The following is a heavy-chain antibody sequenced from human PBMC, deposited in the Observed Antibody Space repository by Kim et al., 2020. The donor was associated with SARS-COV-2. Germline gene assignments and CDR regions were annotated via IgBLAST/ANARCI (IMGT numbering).Heavy chain of an antibody. CDR3: AKGGSSWNYSYYGMDV. V-gene: IGHV3-9*01. Sequence: DSVKGRFTISREHAKNSLYLQMNSLRAEDTALYYCAKGGSSWNYSYYGMDVWGQGTTVTVSS. J-gene: IGHJ6*02. D-gene: IGHD6-13*01.